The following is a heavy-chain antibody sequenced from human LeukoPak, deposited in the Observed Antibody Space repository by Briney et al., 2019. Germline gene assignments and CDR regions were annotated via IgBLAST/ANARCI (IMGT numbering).Heavy chain of an antibody. V-gene: IGHV4-61*01. D-gene: IGHD1-26*01. CDR2: IYYSGST. CDR1: GGSVSSGSYY. J-gene: IGHJ4*02. Sequence: TSETLSLTCTVSGGSVSSGSYYWSWIRQPPGKGLEWIGYIYYSGSTNYNPSLKSRVTISVDTSKNQFSLKLSTVTAADTAVYYCARDNGGSYGFDYWGQGTLVTVSS. CDR3: ARDNGGSYGFDY.